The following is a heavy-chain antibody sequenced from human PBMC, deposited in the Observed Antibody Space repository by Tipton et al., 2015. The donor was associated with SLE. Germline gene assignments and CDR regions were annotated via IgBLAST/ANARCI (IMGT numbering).Heavy chain of an antibody. D-gene: IGHD2-2*01. CDR2: ISSSSSTI. CDR1: GFTFSSYA. Sequence: SGPEVKKPGASVKVSCAASGFTFSSYAMHWVRQAPGKGLEWVSYISSSSSTIYYADSVKGRFTISRDNAKNSLYLQMNSLRAEDTAVYYCARDPLPHCSSTSCYADAFDIWGQGTMVTVSS. V-gene: IGHV3-48*01. CDR3: ARDPLPHCSSTSCYADAFDI. J-gene: IGHJ3*02.